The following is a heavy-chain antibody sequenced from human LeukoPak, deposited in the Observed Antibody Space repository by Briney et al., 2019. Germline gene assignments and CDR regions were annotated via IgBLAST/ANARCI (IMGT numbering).Heavy chain of an antibody. J-gene: IGHJ5*02. D-gene: IGHD3-3*01. CDR3: ATATHFFGVVIHNWFDP. V-gene: IGHV1-24*01. CDR1: GYTLTELS. CDR2: FDPKDGET. Sequence: ASVKVSCKVSGYTLTELSMHWVRQAPGKGLEWMGGFDPKDGETIYAQKFQGRVTMTEDTSTDTAYMELSSLRSEDTAVYYCATATHFFGVVIHNWFDPWGQGTLVTVSS.